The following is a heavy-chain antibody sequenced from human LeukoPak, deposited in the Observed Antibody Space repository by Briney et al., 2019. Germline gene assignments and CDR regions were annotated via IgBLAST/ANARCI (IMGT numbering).Heavy chain of an antibody. J-gene: IGHJ4*02. CDR2: IYYSGST. V-gene: IGHV4-30-4*07. D-gene: IGHD6-19*01. Sequence: SETLSLTCAVSGGSISRGGYSWSWIRQPPGKGLEGIGYIYYSGSTYYNPSLKSRDTISVDTSKNQFSLKLSSVTPADTGVYYCARDPGIGVAGVALFDYWGQGTLVTVSS. CDR3: ARDPGIGVAGVALFDY. CDR1: GGSISRGGYS.